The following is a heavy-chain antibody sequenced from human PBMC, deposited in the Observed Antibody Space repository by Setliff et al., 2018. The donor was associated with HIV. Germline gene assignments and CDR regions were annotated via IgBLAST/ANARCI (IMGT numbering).Heavy chain of an antibody. D-gene: IGHD6-13*01. CDR2: IYYSGST. V-gene: IGHV4-39*07. Sequence: SETLSLTCTVSGGSISSGSYYWSWIRQPPGKGLEWIGHIYYSGSTSYNPSLKSRVTISVDKSKSQFSLKLSSVTAADTALYYCARGQHSSTWGALFDYWGQGTLVTV. CDR3: ARGQHSSTWGALFDY. J-gene: IGHJ4*02. CDR1: GGSISSGSYY.